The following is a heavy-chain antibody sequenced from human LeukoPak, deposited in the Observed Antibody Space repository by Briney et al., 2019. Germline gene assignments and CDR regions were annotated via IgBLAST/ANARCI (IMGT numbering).Heavy chain of an antibody. Sequence: GESLKISCQGSGYSFISYSITWLRQLPGKGLRWWGIIYTGGSDTRYSPSFQGQVTLSADKSISTAYLQWSSLKASDTAMYYCARHHYYDRQEDAFDIWGQGTMVTVSS. CDR2: IYTGGSDT. J-gene: IGHJ3*02. CDR1: GYSFISYS. V-gene: IGHV5-51*01. D-gene: IGHD3-22*01. CDR3: ARHHYYDRQEDAFDI.